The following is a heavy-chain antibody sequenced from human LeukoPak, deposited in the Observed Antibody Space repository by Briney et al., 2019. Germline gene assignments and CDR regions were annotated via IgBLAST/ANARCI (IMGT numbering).Heavy chain of an antibody. V-gene: IGHV1-8*01. D-gene: IGHD3-22*01. CDR2: MNPNTGNT. CDR3: AKVSRDTSGYAPFDY. CDR1: GYSENFYG. Sequence: GASVKVSCKTSGYSENFYGITWVRQATGQGLEWMGWMNPNTGNTGYAQKFQGRVTITRNTSITTAYMELSSLRSEDTAVYYCAKVSRDTSGYAPFDYWGQGTLVTVSS. J-gene: IGHJ4*02.